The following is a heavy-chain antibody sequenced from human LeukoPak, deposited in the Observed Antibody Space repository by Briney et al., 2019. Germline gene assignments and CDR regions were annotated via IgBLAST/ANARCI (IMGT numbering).Heavy chain of an antibody. CDR3: AKVLRVGAEFDY. J-gene: IGHJ4*02. Sequence: PRGSLTLSCAASGFTLSSYAMSWVRQPPGKGLEWVSAISGSGGSTYYADSVKGRSTISRENSENTLYLQMNSLRAEDTAVYYCAKVLRVGAEFDYWGQGTLVTVSS. CDR1: GFTLSSYA. V-gene: IGHV3-23*01. CDR2: ISGSGGST. D-gene: IGHD1-26*01.